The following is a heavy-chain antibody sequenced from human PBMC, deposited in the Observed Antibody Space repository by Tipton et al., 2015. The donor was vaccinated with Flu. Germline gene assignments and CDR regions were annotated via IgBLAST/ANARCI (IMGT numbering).Heavy chain of an antibody. CDR3: ATAIAAADSR. Sequence: VQLVQSGGGLVQPGGSLGLSCAASGFIFSDSWMSWVRQAPGKGLEWVANINQDGSEKYYVDSAKGRFTISRDNAKNSLYLQMNSLRAEDTAVYYCATAIAAADSRWGQGTLVTVSS. CDR2: INQDGSEK. CDR1: GFIFSDSW. J-gene: IGHJ4*02. D-gene: IGHD6-13*01. V-gene: IGHV3-7*03.